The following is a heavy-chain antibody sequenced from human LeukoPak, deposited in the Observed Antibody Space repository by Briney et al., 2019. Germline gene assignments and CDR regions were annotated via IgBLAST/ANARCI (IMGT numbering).Heavy chain of an antibody. CDR1: GFTFSDYY. J-gene: IGHJ4*02. D-gene: IGHD6-19*01. CDR2: ISGSGTTI. Sequence: GGSLRLSCAASGFTFSDYYMNWVRQAPGKGLEWVSYISGSGTTIDYADSVKGRFTISRDNAKNSLYLQMNSLRAEDTAVYYCARPQWLARYYFDYWGQGTLVTVSS. CDR3: ARPQWLARYYFDY. V-gene: IGHV3-11*01.